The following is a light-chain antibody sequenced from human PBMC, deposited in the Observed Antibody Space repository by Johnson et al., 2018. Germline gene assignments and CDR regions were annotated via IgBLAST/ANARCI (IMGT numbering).Light chain of an antibody. Sequence: QSVLTQPPSVSAAPGQKVTISCSGSSSNIGNNYVSWYQQLPGTAPKLLIYENNKRPSGIPDRFSGSKSGTSATLGITGLQNGDEADYYCGTWDSSMSAGNVVGTGTKVTVL. V-gene: IGLV1-51*02. CDR3: GTWDSSMSAGNV. J-gene: IGLJ1*01. CDR2: ENN. CDR1: SSNIGNNY.